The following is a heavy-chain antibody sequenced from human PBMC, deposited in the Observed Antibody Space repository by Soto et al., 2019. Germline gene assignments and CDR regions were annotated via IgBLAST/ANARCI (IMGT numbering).Heavy chain of an antibody. Sequence: PGGSLRLSCAASGFTFSSYAMHWVRQAPGKGLEWVAVISYDGSNKYYADSVKGRFTISRDNSKNTLYLQMNSLRAEDTAVYYCARGSYYGMDVWGQGTTVTVSS. CDR2: ISYDGSNK. V-gene: IGHV3-30-3*01. CDR1: GFTFSSYA. CDR3: ARGSYYGMDV. J-gene: IGHJ6*02.